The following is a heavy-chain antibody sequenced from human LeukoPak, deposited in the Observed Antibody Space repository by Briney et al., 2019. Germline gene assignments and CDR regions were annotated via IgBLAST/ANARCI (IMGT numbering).Heavy chain of an antibody. CDR2: ISSGGSTI. J-gene: IGHJ4*02. V-gene: IGHV3-11*01. D-gene: IGHD3-10*01. Sequence: GGSLRLSCAASEFVLSDYYMSWIRQTPGKGLEWISYISSGGSTISYADSVRGRFTISRDNAKNSLYLQMNSLRAEDTAVYYCAREMEGDYGSGTFFDHWGQGNMVTVSS. CDR3: AREMEGDYGSGTFFDH. CDR1: EFVLSDYY.